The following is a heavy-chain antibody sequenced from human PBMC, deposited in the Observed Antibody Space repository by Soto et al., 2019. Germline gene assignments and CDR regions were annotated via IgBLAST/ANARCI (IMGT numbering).Heavy chain of an antibody. V-gene: IGHV4-34*01. Sequence: SESLSLTCAVYGGSFSGYYWNWLRQPPGEGLEWIGKIDQSGSTNYNPSLKSRVTMSVDTSRSQFSLKLTSVTAMDTAVYYCARGRDNVVRGVMNWLDPWGQGTLVTVSS. CDR2: IDQSGST. CDR1: GGSFSGYY. D-gene: IGHD3-10*01. CDR3: ARGRDNVVRGVMNWLDP. J-gene: IGHJ5*02.